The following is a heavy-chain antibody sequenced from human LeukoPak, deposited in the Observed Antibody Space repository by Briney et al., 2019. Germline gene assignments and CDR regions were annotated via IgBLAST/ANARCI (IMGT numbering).Heavy chain of an antibody. CDR3: ATGDGGWYSFDY. CDR1: GYTLTELS. D-gene: IGHD6-19*01. J-gene: IGHJ4*02. Sequence: ASVKVSCKVSGYTLTELSMPWVRQAPGKGLEWMGGFDPEDGETIYAQKFQGRVTMTEDTSTDTAYMELSSLRSEDTAVYYCATGDGGWYSFDYWGQGTLVTVSS. V-gene: IGHV1-24*01. CDR2: FDPEDGET.